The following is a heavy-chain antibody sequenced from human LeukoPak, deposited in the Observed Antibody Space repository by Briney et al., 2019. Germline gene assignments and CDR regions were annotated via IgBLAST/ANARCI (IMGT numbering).Heavy chain of an antibody. D-gene: IGHD3-22*01. J-gene: IGHJ4*02. Sequence: GASVKVSCKASGYTFTGYYMHWVRQAPGQGLEWMGWINPNSGGTNYAQKFQGRVTMTRDTSISTAYMELSRLRSEDTAVYYCARGRYSGFTMIVVGSDYWGQGTLVTVSS. CDR1: GYTFTGYY. CDR2: INPNSGGT. V-gene: IGHV1-2*02. CDR3: ARGRYSGFTMIVVGSDY.